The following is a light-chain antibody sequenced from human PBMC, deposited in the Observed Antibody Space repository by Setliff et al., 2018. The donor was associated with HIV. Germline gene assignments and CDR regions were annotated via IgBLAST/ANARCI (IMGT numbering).Light chain of an antibody. CDR2: EVS. J-gene: IGLJ1*01. V-gene: IGLV2-18*02. CDR1: SSDVGSYNR. CDR3: SSSTSSSTPYV. Sequence: QSALTQPPSVSGSPGQSVTISCTGTSSDVGSYNRVSWYQQPPGTAPKLMIYEVSNRPSGVPDRFSGSKSGNTASLTISGLQAEDEADYYCSSSTSSSTPYVFGTGTRAPS.